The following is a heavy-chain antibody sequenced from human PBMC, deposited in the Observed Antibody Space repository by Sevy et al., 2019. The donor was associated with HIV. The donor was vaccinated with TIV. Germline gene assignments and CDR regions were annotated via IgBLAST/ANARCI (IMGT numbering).Heavy chain of an antibody. CDR1: GFTFSSYG. D-gene: IGHD3-10*01. J-gene: IGHJ6*02. CDR3: ARDMGPYGSGSYYPARGMDV. V-gene: IGHV3-33*01. Sequence: GESLKISCAASGFTFSSYGMHRVRQAPGKGLEWVAAIWYDGSNKYYADYVKGRFTIPRDNSKSTLYLQMNSLRAEDTAVYYWARDMGPYGSGSYYPARGMDVWGQGTTVTVSS. CDR2: IWYDGSNK.